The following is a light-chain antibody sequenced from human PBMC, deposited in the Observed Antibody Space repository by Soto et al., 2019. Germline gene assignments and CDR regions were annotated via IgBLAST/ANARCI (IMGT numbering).Light chain of an antibody. CDR1: SSDVGGYNY. V-gene: IGLV2-11*01. CDR2: DVT. J-gene: IGLJ1*01. Sequence: QSVLTQPASVSGSPGQSITISCTGTSSDVGGYNYVSWYQQHPGKAPKLMIYDVTKRPSGVPNRFSGSKSGNTASLTISALQAEDEADYYCCSYAGSYTLYVFGTGTKVTVL. CDR3: CSYAGSYTLYV.